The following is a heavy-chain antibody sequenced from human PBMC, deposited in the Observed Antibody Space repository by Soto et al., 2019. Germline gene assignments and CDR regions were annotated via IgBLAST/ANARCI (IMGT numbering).Heavy chain of an antibody. Sequence: QVQLQESGPGLVKPSETLSLTCTVSGGSISSYYWSWIRQPPGKGLEWIGYIYYSGSTNYNPSLKSRGTISVDTSKNQFSLKLSSVTAADTAVYYCARHTQLPRAHYYYGMDVWGQGTTLTVSS. D-gene: IGHD1-26*01. CDR3: ARHTQLPRAHYYYGMDV. V-gene: IGHV4-59*08. CDR2: IYYSGST. J-gene: IGHJ6*02. CDR1: GGSISSYY.